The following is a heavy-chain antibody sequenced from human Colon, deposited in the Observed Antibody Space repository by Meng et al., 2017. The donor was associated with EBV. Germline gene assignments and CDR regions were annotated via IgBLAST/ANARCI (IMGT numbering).Heavy chain of an antibody. CDR1: DYTFTGYG. CDR2: LGAHDGDT. J-gene: IGHJ4*02. CDR3: ARGTPGRSYSDY. Sequence: VQPVQSGHEVKKPGAQVKVSCKASDYTFTGYGVSWVRQAPGQGLEWMAWLGAHDGDTSHAPKFQGRVTVSADRPTATAYMELRSLRSDDTAVYYCARGTPGRSYSDYWGQGTLVTVSS. D-gene: IGHD3-10*01. V-gene: IGHV1-18*01.